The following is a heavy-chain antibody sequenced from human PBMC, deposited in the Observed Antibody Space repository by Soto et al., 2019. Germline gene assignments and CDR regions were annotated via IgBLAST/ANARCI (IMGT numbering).Heavy chain of an antibody. D-gene: IGHD3-3*01. CDR2: IKQDGSAK. CDR1: GLTFSMYW. J-gene: IGHJ4*02. V-gene: IGHV3-7*01. CDR3: AGDPDYDSSDY. Sequence: GGSLRLSCAASGLTFSMYWMSWVRQAPGKGLEWVANIKQDGSAKNYADSVKGRFTISRDNAKSSLYLQMNSLRVEDTAVYYCAGDPDYDSSDYWGQGTLVTVSS.